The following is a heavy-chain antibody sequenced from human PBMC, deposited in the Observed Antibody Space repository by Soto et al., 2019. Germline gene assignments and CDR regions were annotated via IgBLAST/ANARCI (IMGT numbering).Heavy chain of an antibody. CDR2: ISSSSSTI. V-gene: IGHV3-48*01. CDR3: ARVRYNWNDGSYYYYMDV. D-gene: IGHD1-20*01. J-gene: IGHJ6*03. Sequence: GGSLRLSCAASGFTFSSYSMNWVRQAPGKGLEWVSYISSSSSTIYYADSVKGRFTISRDNAKNSLYLQMNSLRAEDTAVYYCARVRYNWNDGSYYYYMDVWGKGTTVTVSS. CDR1: GFTFSSYS.